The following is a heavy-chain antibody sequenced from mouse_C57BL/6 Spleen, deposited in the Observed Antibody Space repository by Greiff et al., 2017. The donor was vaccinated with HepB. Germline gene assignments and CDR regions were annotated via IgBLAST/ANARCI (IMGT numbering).Heavy chain of an antibody. CDR2: ISNGGGST. V-gene: IGHV5-12*01. J-gene: IGHJ3*01. Sequence: EVKLVESGGGLVQPGGSLKLSCAASGFTFSDYYMYWVRQTPEKRLEWVAYISNGGGSTYYPDTVKGRFTISRDNAKNTLYLQMSRLKSEDTAMYYCARHETGFAYWGQGTLVTVSA. D-gene: IGHD4-1*01. CDR1: GFTFSDYY. CDR3: ARHETGFAY.